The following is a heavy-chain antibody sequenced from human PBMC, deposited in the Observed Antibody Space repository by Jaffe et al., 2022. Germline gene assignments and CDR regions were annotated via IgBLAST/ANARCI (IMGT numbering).Heavy chain of an antibody. CDR2: IYHSGST. CDR1: GYSISSGYY. J-gene: IGHJ3*02. CDR3: ASRLYSSGWGDAFDI. V-gene: IGHV4-38-2*01. D-gene: IGHD6-19*01. Sequence: QVQLQESGPGLVKPSETLSLTCAVSGYSISSGYYWGWIRQPPGKGLEWIGSIYHSGSTYYNPSLKSRVTISVDTSKNQFSLKLSSVTAADTAVYYCASRLYSSGWGDAFDIWGQGTMVTVSS.